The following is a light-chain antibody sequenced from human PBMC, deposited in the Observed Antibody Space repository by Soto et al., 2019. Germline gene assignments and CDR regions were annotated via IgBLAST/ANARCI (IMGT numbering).Light chain of an antibody. CDR1: SSNIGSNT. CDR3: AAWDDSLNGVV. Sequence: QPVLTQPPSASGTPGQRVTISCSGSSSNIGSNTVNWYQQLPGTAPKLLIYSNNQRPSGVPDRFSGSKSGTSASLAISGLQSEDEGDYYCAAWDDSLNGVVFGGGTKLNVL. V-gene: IGLV1-44*01. J-gene: IGLJ2*01. CDR2: SNN.